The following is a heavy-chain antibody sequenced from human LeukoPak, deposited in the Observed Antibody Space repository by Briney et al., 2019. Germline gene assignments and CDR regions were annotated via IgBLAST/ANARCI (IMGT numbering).Heavy chain of an antibody. D-gene: IGHD6-25*01. V-gene: IGHV4-31*03. Sequence: PSETLSLTCTVSGDSISSGGYYWSWLRQHLGKGLEWIGYIYYSGSTYYNPSLKSRVTISVDTSKNQFSLKLSSVTAADTAVYYCARAADDAFDIWGQGTMVTVSS. J-gene: IGHJ3*02. CDR2: IYYSGST. CDR3: ARAADDAFDI. CDR1: GDSISSGGYY.